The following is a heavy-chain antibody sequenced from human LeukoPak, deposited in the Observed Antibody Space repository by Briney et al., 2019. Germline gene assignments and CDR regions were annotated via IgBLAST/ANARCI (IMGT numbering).Heavy chain of an antibody. CDR1: GFIFSLYL. CDR2: IKQEGSEK. J-gene: IGHJ4*02. D-gene: IGHD3-22*01. Sequence: GGSLRLSCAASGFIFSLYLMSWVRQAPGKGLEWVASIKQEGSEKYYVDSVKGRFTISRDNAKNSLYLQMNSLRAEDTAVYYCARVHGYYDSSGYLAHFDYWGQGTLVTVSS. CDR3: ARVHGYYDSSGYLAHFDY. V-gene: IGHV3-7*03.